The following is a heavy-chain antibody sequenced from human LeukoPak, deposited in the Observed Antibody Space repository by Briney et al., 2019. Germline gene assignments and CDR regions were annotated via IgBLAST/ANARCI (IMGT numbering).Heavy chain of an antibody. V-gene: IGHV3-48*03. D-gene: IGHD6-25*01. Sequence: GGSLRLSCAASGFTFSSYEMNWVRQAPGKGLEWVSYISSSGSTIYYADSVKGRLTISRDNTRNSLYLQMSSLRAEDTAVYYCARVQRTGYYYYMDVWGKGTTVTVSS. CDR1: GFTFSSYE. CDR3: ARVQRTGYYYYMDV. CDR2: ISSSGSTI. J-gene: IGHJ6*03.